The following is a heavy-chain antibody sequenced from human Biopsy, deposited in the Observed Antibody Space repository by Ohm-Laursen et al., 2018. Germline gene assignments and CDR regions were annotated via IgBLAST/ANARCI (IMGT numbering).Heavy chain of an antibody. CDR1: GFTFSSYA. D-gene: IGHD4-17*01. CDR2: ISGNSDII. J-gene: IGHJ4*02. Sequence: GSLRLSCAASGFTFSSYAMTWFRQAPGKGLEWVSTISGNSDIIYDTDSVKGRFTISRDNSKNTLYLQMNSLRADDTAVYYCALAAAQTVTHFDYRGQGTLVTVSS. CDR3: ALAAAQTVTHFDY. V-gene: IGHV3-23*01.